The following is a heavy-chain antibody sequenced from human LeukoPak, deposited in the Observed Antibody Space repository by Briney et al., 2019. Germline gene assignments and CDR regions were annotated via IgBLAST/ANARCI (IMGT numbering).Heavy chain of an antibody. CDR3: ARDGGTLVGDAFDI. D-gene: IGHD2-15*01. V-gene: IGHV4-39*07. Sequence: PWETLSLTCTVSGGSISSSSYYWGWIRQPPGKGLGWVGSIYYSGSTYYNPSLKSRVTISVDTSKNQFSLKLSSVTAADTAVYYCARDGGTLVGDAFDICGQGIMVTVSS. CDR2: IYYSGST. J-gene: IGHJ3*02. CDR1: GGSISSSSYY.